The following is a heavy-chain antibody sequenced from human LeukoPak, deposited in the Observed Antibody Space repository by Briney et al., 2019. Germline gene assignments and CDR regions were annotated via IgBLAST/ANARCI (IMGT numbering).Heavy chain of an antibody. CDR2: MSPNRGDT. V-gene: IGHV1-8*01. J-gene: IGHJ4*02. Sequence: ASVRVSCKASGYTFITYDINWVRQAPGQGLEWMGYMSPNRGDTDYSQKFQGRVAMTRDSSMSTAYMELSSLGREDTAVYYCARGVAGTALAYRATLDHWGQGTLATVSS. D-gene: IGHD1-1*01. CDR3: ARGVAGTALAYRATLDH. CDR1: GYTFITYD.